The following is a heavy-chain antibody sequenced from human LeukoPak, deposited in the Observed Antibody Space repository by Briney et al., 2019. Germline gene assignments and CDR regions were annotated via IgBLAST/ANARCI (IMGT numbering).Heavy chain of an antibody. CDR1: GFTFSSYA. J-gene: IGHJ6*03. CDR3: AKGYSGSYNYYYYMDV. Sequence: GGSLRLSCAASGFTFSSYAMCWVRQAPGKGLEWVSAISGSGGSTYYADSVKGRFTISRDNSKNTLYLQMNSLRAEDTAVYYCAKGYSGSYNYYYYMDVWGKGTTVTVSS. V-gene: IGHV3-23*01. CDR2: ISGSGGST. D-gene: IGHD1-26*01.